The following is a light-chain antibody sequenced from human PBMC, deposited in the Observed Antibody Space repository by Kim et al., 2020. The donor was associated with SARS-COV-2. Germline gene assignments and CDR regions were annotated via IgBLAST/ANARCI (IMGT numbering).Light chain of an antibody. V-gene: IGKV3-15*01. CDR3: QQCNNWPLT. Sequence: GSPGERATLSCRASQSVSSNLAWYQQKPGQAPRLLIYDASTRATTIPARFSGSGSGTEFTLTISSLQSEDFAVYYCQQCNNWPLTFGGGTKVEIK. CDR1: QSVSSN. CDR2: DAS. J-gene: IGKJ4*01.